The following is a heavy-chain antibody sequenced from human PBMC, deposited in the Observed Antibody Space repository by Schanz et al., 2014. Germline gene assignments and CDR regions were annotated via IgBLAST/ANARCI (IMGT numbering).Heavy chain of an antibody. V-gene: IGHV1-3*04. Sequence: QVHLVQSGAEVKRPGASVKVSCKASEYSFTSYSMHWVRQAPGQRLEWMGWINTGGGDTKYSQNFQGRVTITRDTSASTAYMELSSLRSEDTAVYYCARDLPYCDGGKCYSDGFDIWGQGTLVTISS. CDR3: ARDLPYCDGGKCYSDGFDI. J-gene: IGHJ3*02. CDR1: EYSFTSYS. D-gene: IGHD2-21*01. CDR2: INTGGGDT.